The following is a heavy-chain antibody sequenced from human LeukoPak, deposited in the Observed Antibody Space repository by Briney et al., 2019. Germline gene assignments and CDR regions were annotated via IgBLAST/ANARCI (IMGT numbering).Heavy chain of an antibody. V-gene: IGHV1-69*05. CDR3: ARVGSSSWFDY. D-gene: IGHD6-13*01. CDR2: IIPMFGTT. Sequence: ASVKVSCKASGGTLSNYSISWVRQGPGQGLEWMGGIIPMFGTTNYAQNFQGRVTITTDEPTSTASMELSSLRSEDTAMYYCARVGSSSWFDYWGQGTLVTVSS. J-gene: IGHJ4*02. CDR1: GGTLSNYS.